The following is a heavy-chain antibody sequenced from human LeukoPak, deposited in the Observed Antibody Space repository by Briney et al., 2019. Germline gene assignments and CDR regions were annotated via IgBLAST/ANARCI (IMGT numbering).Heavy chain of an antibody. J-gene: IGHJ6*02. CDR3: ARDSSYSMDV. V-gene: IGHV3-74*01. Sequence: GGSLRLSCAASGFTFSSSWMHWVRQAPGKGLVWVSHINSDGSSTSYADSVKGRFTISRDNAKNTVYLQMNSLRAEDTAVYYCARDSSYSMDVWGQGITVTVSS. CDR2: INSDGSST. CDR1: GFTFSSSW. D-gene: IGHD6-13*01.